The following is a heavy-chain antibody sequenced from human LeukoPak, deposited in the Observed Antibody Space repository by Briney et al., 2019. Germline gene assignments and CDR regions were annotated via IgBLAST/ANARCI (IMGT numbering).Heavy chain of an antibody. D-gene: IGHD4-11*01. V-gene: IGHV3-30*03. J-gene: IGHJ4*02. CDR1: GFTFSSYG. Sequence: GRSLRLSCAASGFTFSSYGMHWVRQAPGKGLEWVAVISYDGSNKYYADSVKGRFTISRDNSKNTLYLQMNSLRAEDTAVYYCARDGDYSFDYWGQGTLVTVSS. CDR2: ISYDGSNK. CDR3: ARDGDYSFDY.